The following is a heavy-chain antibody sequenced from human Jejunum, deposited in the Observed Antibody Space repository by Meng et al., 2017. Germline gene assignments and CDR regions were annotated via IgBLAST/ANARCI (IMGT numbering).Heavy chain of an antibody. D-gene: IGHD3-22*01. V-gene: IGHV3-7*01. CDR2: IRHDGSEA. J-gene: IGHJ4*02. Sequence: GESLKISCAASGFTFSSYWMTWVRQAPRKGLEWVSYIRHDGSEAYYVDSVKGRFTISRDNVNNLVFLQMNSLGVEDTAVYYCARGRYYANSGYILRRGLGDWGLGTLVTVSS. CDR1: GFTFSSYW. CDR3: ARGRYYANSGYILRRGLGD.